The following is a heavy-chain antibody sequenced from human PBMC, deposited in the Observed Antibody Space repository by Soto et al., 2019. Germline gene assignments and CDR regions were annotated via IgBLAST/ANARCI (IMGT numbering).Heavy chain of an antibody. V-gene: IGHV4-34*01. J-gene: IGHJ6*02. D-gene: IGHD3-9*01. CDR1: GGSLSGYY. CDR2: INHSGST. Sequence: SETLSLTCAVYGGSLSGYYWSWIRQPPGKGLEWIGEINHSGSTNYNPSLKSRVTISADTSKNQFSLKLSSVTAADTAVYYCARISPLRVRYFVERLPYGMDVWGQGTTVTVSS. CDR3: ARISPLRVRYFVERLPYGMDV.